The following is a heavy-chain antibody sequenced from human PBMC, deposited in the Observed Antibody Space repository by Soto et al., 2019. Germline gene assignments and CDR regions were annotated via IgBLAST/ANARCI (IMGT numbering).Heavy chain of an antibody. V-gene: IGHV3-9*01. Sequence: PGGSLRLSCAASGCNFDDYAMHWVRQAPGKGLEWVSGISWNSGSIGYADSVKGRFTISRDNAKNSLYLQMNSLRAEDTALYYCAKGVLRFLEWFDYWGQRTLVTVSS. D-gene: IGHD3-3*01. CDR1: GCNFDDYA. CDR2: ISWNSGSI. CDR3: AKGVLRFLEWFDY. J-gene: IGHJ5*01.